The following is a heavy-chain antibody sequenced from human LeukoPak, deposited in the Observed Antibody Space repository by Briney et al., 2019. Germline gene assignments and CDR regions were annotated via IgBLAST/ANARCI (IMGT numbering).Heavy chain of an antibody. D-gene: IGHD1-26*01. V-gene: IGHV4-30-4*01. Sequence: TSETLSLTCTVSGGSISSGDYYWSWIRQPPGKGLEWIGYIHYSGRTYYNPSLPSLKSRITISIDTSKNQFSLKLSSVTAADTAVYYCARQRGVGDDYFDYWGQGTLVTVSS. CDR2: IHYSGRT. CDR1: GGSISSGDYY. J-gene: IGHJ4*02. CDR3: ARQRGVGDDYFDY.